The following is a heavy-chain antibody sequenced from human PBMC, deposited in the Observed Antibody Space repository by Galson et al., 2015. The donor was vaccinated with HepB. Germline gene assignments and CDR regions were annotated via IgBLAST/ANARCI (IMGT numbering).Heavy chain of an antibody. CDR1: GGSISSYY. J-gene: IGHJ4*02. Sequence: ETLSLTCTVSGGSISSYYRSWIRQPPGKGLEWIGYIYYSGSTNYNPSLKSRVTISVDTSKNQFSLKLSSVTAADTAVYYCAGHYYDSSGSLDYWGQGTLVTVSS. CDR2: IYYSGST. V-gene: IGHV4-59*01. D-gene: IGHD3-22*01. CDR3: AGHYYDSSGSLDY.